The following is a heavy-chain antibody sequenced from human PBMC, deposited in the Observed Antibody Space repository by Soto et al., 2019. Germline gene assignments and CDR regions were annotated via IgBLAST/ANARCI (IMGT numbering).Heavy chain of an antibody. Sequence: EVQLVESGGGLVQPGGSLRLSCAASGLIFSNYTMHWVRQAPGKGLVWVSRISTDGSITDYVDSVKGRFTVSRDNAKNTLYLQMNSLRVDDTAVYYCARDTNGLHYWGQGTLVTVSS. V-gene: IGHV3-74*01. CDR3: ARDTNGLHY. J-gene: IGHJ4*02. D-gene: IGHD2-8*01. CDR1: GLIFSNYT. CDR2: ISTDGSIT.